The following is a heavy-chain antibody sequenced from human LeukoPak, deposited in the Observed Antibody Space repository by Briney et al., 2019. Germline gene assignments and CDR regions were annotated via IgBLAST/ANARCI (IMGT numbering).Heavy chain of an antibody. CDR2: ISAYNGNT. CDR3: ARDRPIQLWSNNWFDP. Sequence: ASVKVSCKASGYTFTSYGISWVRQAPGQGLEWMGWISAYNGNTNYPQKLQGRVTMTTDTSTSTAYMELRSLRSDDTAVYYCARDRPIQLWSNNWFDPWGQGTLVTVSS. D-gene: IGHD5-18*01. V-gene: IGHV1-18*01. J-gene: IGHJ5*02. CDR1: GYTFTSYG.